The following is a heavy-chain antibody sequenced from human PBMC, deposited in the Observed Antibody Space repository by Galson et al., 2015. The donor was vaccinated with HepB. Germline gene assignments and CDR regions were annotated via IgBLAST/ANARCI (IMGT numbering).Heavy chain of an antibody. CDR1: GGSISSSSYY. D-gene: IGHD3-10*01. CDR3: ARPDIFTMVRGVIGKGAFDI. CDR2: IYYSGST. Sequence: ETLSLTCTVSGGSISSSSYYWGWIRQPPGKGLEWIGSIYYSGSTYYNPSLKSRVTISVDTSKNQFSLKLSSVTAADTAVYYCARPDIFTMVRGVIGKGAFDIWGQGTMVTVSS. J-gene: IGHJ3*02. V-gene: IGHV4-39*01.